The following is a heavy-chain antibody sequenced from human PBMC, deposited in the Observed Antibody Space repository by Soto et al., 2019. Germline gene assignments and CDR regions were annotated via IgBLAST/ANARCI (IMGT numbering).Heavy chain of an antibody. V-gene: IGHV3-30*18. CDR3: AKVLVDYGDPFDY. J-gene: IGHJ4*02. D-gene: IGHD4-17*01. Sequence: QVQLVESGGGVVQPGRSLRLSCAASGFTFSTYGMHWVRQAPGKGLEWVAVISYAGSNKYSADSVKGRFTISRDNSKNTLYLQMNSLRPEDTAVYYCAKVLVDYGDPFDYWGQGTLVTVSS. CDR1: GFTFSTYG. CDR2: ISYAGSNK.